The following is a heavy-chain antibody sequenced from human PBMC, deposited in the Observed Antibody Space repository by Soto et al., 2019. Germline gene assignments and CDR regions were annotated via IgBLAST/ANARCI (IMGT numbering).Heavy chain of an antibody. J-gene: IGHJ5*02. Sequence: QVQLVESGGGVVQPGRSLRLSCAASGFTFSSYGMHWVRQAPGKGLEWVAVLWYDGSNKYYADYVKGRFTISRDNSKNTLYLQMNSLRAEDTAVYYCARGYGWFDPWGQGTLVTVSS. D-gene: IGHD6-13*01. CDR2: LWYDGSNK. V-gene: IGHV3-33*01. CDR1: GFTFSSYG. CDR3: ARGYGWFDP.